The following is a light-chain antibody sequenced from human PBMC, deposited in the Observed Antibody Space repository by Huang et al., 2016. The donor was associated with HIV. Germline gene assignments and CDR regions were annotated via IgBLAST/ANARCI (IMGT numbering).Light chain of an antibody. Sequence: EIVMTQSPATLSASAGERVTLSCRASQSVSSSLAWYQQKPGQAPRLLIYGASTRANGSPARFSGSGSETEFTLTISSRRSEDFAVYYCQQYNNWPPITFGQGTRLEIK. CDR3: QQYNNWPPIT. V-gene: IGKV3-15*01. CDR2: GAS. J-gene: IGKJ5*01. CDR1: QSVSSS.